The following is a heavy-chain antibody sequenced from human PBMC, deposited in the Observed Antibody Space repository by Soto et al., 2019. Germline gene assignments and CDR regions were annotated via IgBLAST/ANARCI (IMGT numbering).Heavy chain of an antibody. CDR2: ISWNSGSI. CDR1: GFTFDDYA. D-gene: IGHD6-25*01. V-gene: IGHV3-9*01. CDR3: AKADGGESYYFDY. J-gene: IGHJ4*02. Sequence: EVPLVESGGGLVQPGRSLRLSCAASGFTFDDYAMHWVRQAPGKGLEWVSGISWNSGSIGYADSVKGRFTISRDNAKNSLYLQMNSLRAEDTALYYCAKADGGESYYFDYWGQGTLVTVSS.